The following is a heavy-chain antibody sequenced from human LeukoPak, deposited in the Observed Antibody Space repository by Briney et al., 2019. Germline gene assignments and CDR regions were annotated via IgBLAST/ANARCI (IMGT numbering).Heavy chain of an antibody. CDR3: ARDSLREYYYYGMDV. V-gene: IGHV3-23*01. Sequence: PGGSLRLSCAASGFTFSTYGMSWVRQAPGKGLEWVSCASGSSDSTYYADSVKGRFTISRDNSKNTLYLQMNSLRAEDTAVYYCARDSLREYYYYGMDVWGQGTTVTVSS. J-gene: IGHJ6*02. D-gene: IGHD3-16*01. CDR1: GFTFSTYG. CDR2: ASGSSDST.